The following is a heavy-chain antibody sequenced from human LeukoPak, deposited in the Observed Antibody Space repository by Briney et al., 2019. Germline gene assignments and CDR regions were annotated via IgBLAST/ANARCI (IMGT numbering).Heavy chain of an antibody. Sequence: GGSLRLSCAASGFTFSSYWMSWVRQAPGKGLEWVANIYQDGSEKYYVDSVKGRFTISRDNAKNSLYLQMNSLRAEDTAVYYCARDVTMVRDYDYFDYWGQGTLVTVSS. CDR3: ARDVTMVRDYDYFDY. D-gene: IGHD3-10*01. CDR1: GFTFSSYW. CDR2: IYQDGSEK. J-gene: IGHJ4*02. V-gene: IGHV3-7*04.